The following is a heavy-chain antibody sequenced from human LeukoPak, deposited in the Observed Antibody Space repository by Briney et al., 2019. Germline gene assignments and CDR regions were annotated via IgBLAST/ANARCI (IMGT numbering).Heavy chain of an antibody. J-gene: IGHJ4*02. CDR3: AREIGVVGATSGDY. V-gene: IGHV1-2*02. CDR1: GYTFTGYY. Sequence: GASVKVSCKASGYTFTGYYMHWVRHAPGQGLEWMGWINPNSGGTNYAQKFQGRVTMTRDTSISTAYMELSRLRSDDTAVYYCAREIGVVGATSGDYWGQGTLVTVSS. D-gene: IGHD1-26*01. CDR2: INPNSGGT.